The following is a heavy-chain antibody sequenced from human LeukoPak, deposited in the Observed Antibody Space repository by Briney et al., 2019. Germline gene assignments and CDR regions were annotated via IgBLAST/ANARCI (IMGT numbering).Heavy chain of an antibody. CDR1: GGSISSGSYY. D-gene: IGHD2-2*01. Sequence: PSETLSLTCTVSGGSISSGSYYWRWIRQPAGKGLEWIGRIYTSGSTNYNPSLKSRVTISVDTSKNQFSLKLSSVTAADTAVYYCARRTERQVPADPAKQNFDYWGQGTLVTVSS. J-gene: IGHJ4*02. CDR2: IYTSGST. CDR3: ARRTERQVPADPAKQNFDY. V-gene: IGHV4-61*02.